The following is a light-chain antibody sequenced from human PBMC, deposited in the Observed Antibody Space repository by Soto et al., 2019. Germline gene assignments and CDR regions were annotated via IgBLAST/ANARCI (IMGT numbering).Light chain of an antibody. CDR3: QQSAGSPRT. J-gene: IGKJ2*01. CDR2: DAS. CDR1: QSVSSSY. V-gene: IGKV3-20*01. Sequence: EIVLTQSPGTLSLSPGERATLSCRASQSVSSSYLAWYQQKPGQAPRLLIYDASNRATGISDRFSGSGSGTDFTLTISRLEPEDFAVYYCQQSAGSPRTFGPGTKLDIK.